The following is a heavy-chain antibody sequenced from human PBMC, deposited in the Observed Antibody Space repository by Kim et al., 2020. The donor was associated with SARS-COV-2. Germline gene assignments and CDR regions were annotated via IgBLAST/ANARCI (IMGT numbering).Heavy chain of an antibody. CDR2: ISSSGSTI. D-gene: IGHD3-22*01. Sequence: GGSLRLSCAASGFTFSSYEMNWVRQAPGKGLEWVSYISSSGSTIYYADSVKGRFTISRDNAKNSLYLQMNSLRAEDTAVYYCARDYYDSSGDYWGQGTLVTVSS. V-gene: IGHV3-48*03. CDR1: GFTFSSYE. J-gene: IGHJ4*02. CDR3: ARDYYDSSGDY.